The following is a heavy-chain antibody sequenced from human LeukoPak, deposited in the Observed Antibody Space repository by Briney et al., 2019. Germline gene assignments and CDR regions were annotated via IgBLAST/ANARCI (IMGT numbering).Heavy chain of an antibody. CDR2: ISGSGGGT. D-gene: IGHD3-16*02. Sequence: PGGSLRLSCAASGFTFSSYAMSWVRQAPGKGLEWVSAISGSGGGTYYADSVKGRFTISRDNSKNTLYLQMNSLRAEDTAVYYCAKQEGDMITFGGVIVIVPYYFDYWGQGTLVTVSS. J-gene: IGHJ4*02. V-gene: IGHV3-23*01. CDR3: AKQEGDMITFGGVIVIVPYYFDY. CDR1: GFTFSSYA.